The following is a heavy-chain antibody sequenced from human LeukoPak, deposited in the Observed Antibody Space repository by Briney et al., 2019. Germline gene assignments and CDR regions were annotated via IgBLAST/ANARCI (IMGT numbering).Heavy chain of an antibody. D-gene: IGHD2-8*01. CDR1: GGSFSGYY. J-gene: IGHJ3*02. V-gene: IGHV4-34*01. Sequence: TSETLSLTCAVYGGSFSGYYWSWIRQPPGKGLEWIGEINHSGSTNYNPSLKSRVTISVDTSKNQFSLKLSSVTAADTAVYYCASGGLMVYAVRVQNDAFDIWGQGTMVTVSS. CDR2: INHSGST. CDR3: ASGGLMVYAVRVQNDAFDI.